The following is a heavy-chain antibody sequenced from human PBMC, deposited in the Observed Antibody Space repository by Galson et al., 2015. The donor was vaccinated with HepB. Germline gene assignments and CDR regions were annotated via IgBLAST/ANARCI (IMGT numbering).Heavy chain of an antibody. V-gene: IGHV1-24*01. J-gene: IGHJ4*02. CDR2: FNPEDAGS. D-gene: IGHD2/OR15-2a*01. CDR1: RNIRSEMI. Sequence: SVKVSCKVSRNIRSEMIIHWVRQAPERGLEWLGGFNPEDAGSIYAQRFQGRFTMTEDTSTNTAYMELSMLRREDTAVYYCATDTGRLYFGDHRGGGAYWGQGTLVAVSS. CDR3: ATDTGRLYFGDHRGGGAY.